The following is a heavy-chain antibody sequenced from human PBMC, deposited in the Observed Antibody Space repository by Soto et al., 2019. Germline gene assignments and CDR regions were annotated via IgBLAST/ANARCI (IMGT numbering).Heavy chain of an antibody. Sequence: EASVKVSCKSSGGTFSNSAISWVRQAPGQGLELMGGIMPIFRTPDYAQKFQGRVTVTADESTSTAYMELSGLKSDDTAVYYCARDKGRPQLGGNYYYILDVWGQGTTVTVSS. CDR3: ARDKGRPQLGGNYYYILDV. CDR1: GGTFSNSA. D-gene: IGHD3-3*02. J-gene: IGHJ6*02. V-gene: IGHV1-69*13. CDR2: IMPIFRTP.